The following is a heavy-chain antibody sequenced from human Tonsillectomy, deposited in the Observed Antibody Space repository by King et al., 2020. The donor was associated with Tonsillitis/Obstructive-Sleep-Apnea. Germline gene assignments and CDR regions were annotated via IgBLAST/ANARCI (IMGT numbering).Heavy chain of an antibody. CDR2: ISGSGGST. CDR1: GFAFSSYA. D-gene: IGHD3-16*02. Sequence: VQLVESGGGLVQPGGSLRLSCAASGFAFSSYAMSWVRQAPGRGLEWVSAISGSGGSTYYAASVKGRFTSSRDNSKNTLYLQMNNLRAEDTAVYYCAKGLMITFGGVIVIGDWYFDLWGRGTLVTVSS. J-gene: IGHJ2*01. CDR3: AKGLMITFGGVIVIGDWYFDL. V-gene: IGHV3-23*04.